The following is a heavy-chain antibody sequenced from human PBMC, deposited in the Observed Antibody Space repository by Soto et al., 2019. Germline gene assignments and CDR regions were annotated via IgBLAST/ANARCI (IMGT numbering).Heavy chain of an antibody. CDR1: GFTFRDYG. J-gene: IGHJ4*02. Sequence: EVQLLESGGGLVQPGGSRRLSCAASGFTFRDYGMSWVRQAPGKGLEWVSGISGGATYYADSVKGRFVISRDDSKNTLYLEMDSLRVADTDVYDCTKDSGWTSADWGQGTMVTVSS. D-gene: IGHD3-10*01. V-gene: IGHV3-23*01. CDR2: ISGGAT. CDR3: TKDSGWTSAD.